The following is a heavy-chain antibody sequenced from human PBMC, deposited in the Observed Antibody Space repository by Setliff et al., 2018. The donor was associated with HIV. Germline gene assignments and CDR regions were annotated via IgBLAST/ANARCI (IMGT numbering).Heavy chain of an antibody. Sequence: ASVKVSCKASGGTFSSYAISWVRQAPGQGLEWMGWISAYNGNRRYRQTFQDRLTMTTETSTSTAYLELRNLRSDDTAVYFCTSDITAAGKGGNWGQGTLVTVSS. CDR1: GGTFSSYA. V-gene: IGHV1-18*01. CDR2: ISAYNGNR. J-gene: IGHJ4*02. CDR3: TSDITAAGKGGN. D-gene: IGHD6-13*01.